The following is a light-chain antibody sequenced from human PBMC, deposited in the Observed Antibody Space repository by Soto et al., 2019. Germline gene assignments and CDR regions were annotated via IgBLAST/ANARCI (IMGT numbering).Light chain of an antibody. J-gene: IGKJ1*01. CDR1: QSVSSY. V-gene: IGKV3-11*01. CDR3: QQRSNWPGT. Sequence: EIVLTQSPATLSLSPGERATLSCRASQSVSSYLAWYQQKPGQAPRLLIYDASNRATGIPARFSGSGSGTDFTRPSSSLEPEDFAVYYCQQRSNWPGTFGQGTKVEIK. CDR2: DAS.